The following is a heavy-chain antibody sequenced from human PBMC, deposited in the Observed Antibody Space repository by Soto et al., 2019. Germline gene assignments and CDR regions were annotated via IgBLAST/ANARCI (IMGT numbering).Heavy chain of an antibody. CDR3: AVVLEFWSSSFFDY. CDR2: IYWDDDN. V-gene: IGHV2-5*02. Sequence: SGATVAIPSQTLTLTCSFSGFLRRPGGVGVGWMGQPPGYDLEWLALIYWDDDNRYSPSLQSKLTITKDTSKNQVVLTMTNMDPVDTATDCCAVVLEFWSSSFFDYWGQGTLVTVSS. J-gene: IGHJ4*02. CDR1: GFLRRPGGVG. D-gene: IGHD3-3*01.